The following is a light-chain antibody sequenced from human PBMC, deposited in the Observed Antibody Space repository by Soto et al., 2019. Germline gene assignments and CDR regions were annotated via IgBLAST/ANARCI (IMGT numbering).Light chain of an antibody. J-gene: IGLJ1*01. Sequence: QSVLTQPPSVSGSPVQSVAISCTGTSSDVGSYNRVSWYQQPPGTAPKVMIYEVSNRPSGVPVRFSGSKSGNTASLTISGLQVEDEADYYCSSYTRSSTYVFGTGTKVIVL. CDR3: SSYTRSSTYV. V-gene: IGLV2-18*02. CDR1: SSDVGSYNR. CDR2: EVS.